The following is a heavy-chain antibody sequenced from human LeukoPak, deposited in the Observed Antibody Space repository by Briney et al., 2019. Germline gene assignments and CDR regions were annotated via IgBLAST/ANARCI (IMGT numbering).Heavy chain of an antibody. CDR3: TSLNYYYDTGGSP. D-gene: IGHD3-22*01. CDR1: GFTFSRYN. J-gene: IGHJ5*02. CDR2: ISFSSGSI. Sequence: GGSLRLSCAASGFTFSRYNMNWVRQPPGKGLEWVSYISFSSGSISYAESVKGRFTISGDNAKSSLYLQTNSLRDEDTAVYYCTSLNYYYDTGGSPWGQGTLVTVSS. V-gene: IGHV3-48*02.